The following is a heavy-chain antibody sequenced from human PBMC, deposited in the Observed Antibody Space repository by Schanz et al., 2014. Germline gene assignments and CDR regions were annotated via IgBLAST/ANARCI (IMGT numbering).Heavy chain of an antibody. D-gene: IGHD2-2*03. CDR3: AKSGYCRSTSCYQYNYYGLDV. V-gene: IGHV3-64*01. J-gene: IGHJ6*02. CDR1: GFTFSNYA. CDR2: ISANGGST. Sequence: VQLVESGGGVVQPGGSLRLSCAASGFTFSNYAMHWVRQAPGKGLEYVSAISANGGSTYHAPSVQGRFTMSRDNSKNTLYLQMDSLRAEDTAVYYCAKSGYCRSTSCYQYNYYGLDVWGQGTTVIVSS.